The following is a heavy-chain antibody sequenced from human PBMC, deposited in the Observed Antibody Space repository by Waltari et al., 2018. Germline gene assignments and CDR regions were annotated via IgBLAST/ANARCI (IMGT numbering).Heavy chain of an antibody. CDR1: GGPISSHY. Sequence: QVQLQASGPGLVKPPETLSLTCTVSGGPISSHYWSWILHPPWTRREWIGYICCSGSTNYNPSLKSRVTITVDTSKNQFSLTLSSVTAADTAVYYCARGLGTYCGSGSVWFDPWGQGTLVTVSS. D-gene: IGHD3-10*01. CDR3: ARGLGTYCGSGSVWFDP. V-gene: IGHV4-59*11. J-gene: IGHJ5*02. CDR2: ICCSGST.